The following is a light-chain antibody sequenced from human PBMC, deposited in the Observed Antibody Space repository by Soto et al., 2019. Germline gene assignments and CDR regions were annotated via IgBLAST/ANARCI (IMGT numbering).Light chain of an antibody. CDR2: RSN. J-gene: IGLJ2*01. V-gene: IGLV1-47*01. CDR1: TSNIGSNS. Sequence: QAVVTQPPSASGTPGQSITISCSGSTSNIGSNSVFWYQHLPGTAPKLLIYRSNQRASGVPDRFSGSKSGTSASLAISGLRSEDEAEYYCAAWDDSLSGQVFGGGTKLTVL. CDR3: AAWDDSLSGQV.